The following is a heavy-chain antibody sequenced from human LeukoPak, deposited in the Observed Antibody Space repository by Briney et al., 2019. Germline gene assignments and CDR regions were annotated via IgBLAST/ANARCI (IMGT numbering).Heavy chain of an antibody. CDR2: INAYNGDT. Sequence: AASVKVSCKASNYTFTSYGISWVRQAPGQGLEWMAWINAYNGDTNYAQKFQGRVTLTTDTSTSTAYMELRSLRSDDTAVYYCARDGSGVWFDYWGQGTLVTVSS. CDR3: ARDGSGVWFDY. J-gene: IGHJ4*02. D-gene: IGHD3-10*01. CDR1: NYTFTSYG. V-gene: IGHV1-18*01.